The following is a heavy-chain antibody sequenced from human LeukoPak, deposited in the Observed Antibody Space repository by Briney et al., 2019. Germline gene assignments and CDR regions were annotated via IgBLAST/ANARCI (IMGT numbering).Heavy chain of an antibody. CDR2: VDPENGET. V-gene: IGHV1-69-2*01. Sequence: ASVKVSCKVSGYTFSDYYMHWVQQAPGKGLEWMGLVDPENGETIYSQNFQGRVTITADTSTDTVYMELNSLKSEDTALYYCARNGGGYTYSSQDPHIYYWGQGSLVTVSS. CDR1: GYTFSDYY. CDR3: ARNGGGYTYSSQDPHIYY. J-gene: IGHJ4*02. D-gene: IGHD1-1*01.